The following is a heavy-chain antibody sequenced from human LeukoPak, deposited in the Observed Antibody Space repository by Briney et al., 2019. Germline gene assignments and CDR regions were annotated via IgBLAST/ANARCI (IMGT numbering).Heavy chain of an antibody. J-gene: IGHJ4*02. CDR2: ISSSSNYI. V-gene: IGHV3-21*01. CDR1: GFTFSNYK. Sequence: PGGSLRLSCAASGFTFSNYKMNWVRQAPGEGLEWVSSISSSSNYIYYADSVKGRFTISRDNAKNSLYLQMNSLRVEDTAVYYCSRDPDSGYWGQGTLVTVSS. CDR3: SRDPDSGY. D-gene: IGHD6-25*01.